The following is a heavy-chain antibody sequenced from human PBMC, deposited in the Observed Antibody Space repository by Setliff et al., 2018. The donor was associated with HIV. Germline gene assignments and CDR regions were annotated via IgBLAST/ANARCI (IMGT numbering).Heavy chain of an antibody. CDR3: ARDPYYYDSSGYNFDY. CDR1: EYSFTDYY. D-gene: IGHD3-22*01. CDR2: INPNSGGT. J-gene: IGHJ4*02. Sequence: ASVKVSCKTSEYSFTDYYIHWIRQAPGQGLEWMGRINPNSGGTDYAQKFLGRVTTTSDTSISTAYMELSSLRSDDTAVYYCARDPYYYDSSGYNFDYWGQGTLVTVSS. V-gene: IGHV1-2*06.